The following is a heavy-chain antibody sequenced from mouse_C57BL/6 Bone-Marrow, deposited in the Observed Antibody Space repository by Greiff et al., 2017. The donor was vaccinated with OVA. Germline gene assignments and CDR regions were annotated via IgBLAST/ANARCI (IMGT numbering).Heavy chain of an antibody. CDR3: ARSRAGKGYFDV. J-gene: IGHJ1*03. Sequence: VHVKQSVAELVRPGASVKLSCTASGFNIKNTYMHWVKQRPEQGLEWIGRIDPANGNTKYAPKFQGKATITADTSSNTAYLQLSSLTSEDTAIYYCARSRAGKGYFDVWGTGTTVTVPS. V-gene: IGHV14-3*01. CDR1: GFNIKNTY. CDR2: IDPANGNT. D-gene: IGHD4-1*01.